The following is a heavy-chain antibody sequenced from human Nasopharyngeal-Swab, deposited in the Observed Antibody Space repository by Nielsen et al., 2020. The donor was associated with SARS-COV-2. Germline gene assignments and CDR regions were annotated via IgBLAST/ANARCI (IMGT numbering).Heavy chain of an antibody. D-gene: IGHD5-24*01. Sequence: GGSLRLSCKGSGFTFRNYALSWVRQTPGKGLEWVSTIGFRADDTHYVDSVEGRFTVSRDDSKSTLFLQMNRLRGEDTAVYYCVRDLPYNEVSRGQGTLVTVSS. J-gene: IGHJ4*02. CDR3: VRDLPYNEVS. V-gene: IGHV3-23*01. CDR2: IGFRADDT. CDR1: GFTFRNYA.